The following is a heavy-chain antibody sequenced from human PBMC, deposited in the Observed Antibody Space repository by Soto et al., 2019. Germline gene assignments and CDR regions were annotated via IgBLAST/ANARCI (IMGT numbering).Heavy chain of an antibody. CDR3: ASGQVGATTWFDP. Sequence: SETLSVTCTVSGAAISSGGEYWRWIRQDPARGLEWFGCIYDNGTTYYNPSLKSRVSIPRDKLKNQLYLKMTYLTAADTAVYYCASGQVGATTWFDPWGQGTKVTVSS. D-gene: IGHD1-26*01. CDR2: IYDNGTT. V-gene: IGHV4-31*03. J-gene: IGHJ5*02. CDR1: GAAISSGGEY.